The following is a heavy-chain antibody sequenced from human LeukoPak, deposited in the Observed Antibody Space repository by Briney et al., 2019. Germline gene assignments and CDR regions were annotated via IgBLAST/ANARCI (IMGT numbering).Heavy chain of an antibody. Sequence: GGSLRLSCAASGFTFSGYAMNWVRQAPGKGLEWVSLIFASGSTTKYADSVKGRFTISRDNAKNSLYLQMNSLRAEDTAVYYCARGYYYGSGSSYYFDYWGQGTLVTVSS. J-gene: IGHJ4*02. CDR3: ARGYYYGSGSSYYFDY. CDR1: GFTFSGYA. CDR2: IFASGSTT. V-gene: IGHV3-23*05. D-gene: IGHD3-10*01.